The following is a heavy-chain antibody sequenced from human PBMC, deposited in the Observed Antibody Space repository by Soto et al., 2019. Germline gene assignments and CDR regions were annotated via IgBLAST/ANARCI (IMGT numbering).Heavy chain of an antibody. CDR1: GYTFTSYG. D-gene: IGHD3-22*01. Sequence: QVQLVQSGAEVKKPGASVKVSCKASGYTFTSYGISWVRQAPGQGLEWMGWISAYNGNTNYAQKLQGRVTMTTDTSTCTAYMELRSLRSDDTAVYYCAREFRLRNYYDSSGYTDYWGQGTLVTVSS. CDR3: AREFRLRNYYDSSGYTDY. CDR2: ISAYNGNT. V-gene: IGHV1-18*01. J-gene: IGHJ4*02.